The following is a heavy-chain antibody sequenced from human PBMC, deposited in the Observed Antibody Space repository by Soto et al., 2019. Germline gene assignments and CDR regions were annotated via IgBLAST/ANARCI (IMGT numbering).Heavy chain of an antibody. CDR3: ARHGVQGLYIAARPDHWFDP. D-gene: IGHD6-6*01. V-gene: IGHV4-39*01. J-gene: IGHJ5*02. CDR1: CGSISSSSYY. CDR2: IYYSGST. Sequence: SSETLSLTCTVSCGSISSSSYYWGWIRQPPGKGLEWIGSIYYSGSTYYNPSLKSRVTISVDTSKNQFSLKLSSVTAADTAVYYCARHGVQGLYIAARPDHWFDPWGQGTLVTVSS.